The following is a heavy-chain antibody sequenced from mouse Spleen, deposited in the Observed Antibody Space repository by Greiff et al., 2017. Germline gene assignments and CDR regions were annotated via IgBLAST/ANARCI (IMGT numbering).Heavy chain of an antibody. CDR1: GYTFTSYW. CDR3: ARGAGYYAMDY. CDR2: IHPNSGST. Sequence: QVQLKQPGAELVKPGASVKLSCKASGYTFTSYWMHWVKQRPGQGLEWIGMIHPNSGSTNYNEKFKSKATLTVDKSSSTAYMQLSSLTSEDSAVYYCARGAGYYAMDYWGQGTSVTVSS. D-gene: IGHD3-3*01. V-gene: IGHV1-64*01. J-gene: IGHJ4*01.